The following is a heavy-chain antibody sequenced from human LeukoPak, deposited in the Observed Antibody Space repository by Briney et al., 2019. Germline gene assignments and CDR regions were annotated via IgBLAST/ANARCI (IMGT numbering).Heavy chain of an antibody. Sequence: GGSLRLSCAASGFTFSTYWMSWVRQAPGKGLEWVANIKQDESEKYYVDSVKGRFTISRDNAKNSLYLQMNSLRAEDTAVYYCARDESGYSSGLNYWGQGTLVTVSS. CDR2: IKQDESEK. J-gene: IGHJ4*02. D-gene: IGHD6-19*01. CDR1: GFTFSTYW. V-gene: IGHV3-7*01. CDR3: ARDESGYSSGLNY.